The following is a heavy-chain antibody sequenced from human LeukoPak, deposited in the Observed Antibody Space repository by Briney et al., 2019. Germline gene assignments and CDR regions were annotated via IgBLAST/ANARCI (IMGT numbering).Heavy chain of an antibody. Sequence: AETLSLTCAIYGGSFSGYYWSWIRQPPGKGLEWIGEIDHSGSTNYNPSLKSRVTISVDTSKNQFSVKLTSVTAADTAVYYCARGHMERLRLLGYWGQGTLVTVSS. CDR2: IDHSGST. CDR1: GGSFSGYY. CDR3: ARGHMERLRLLGY. J-gene: IGHJ4*02. V-gene: IGHV4-34*01. D-gene: IGHD5-12*01.